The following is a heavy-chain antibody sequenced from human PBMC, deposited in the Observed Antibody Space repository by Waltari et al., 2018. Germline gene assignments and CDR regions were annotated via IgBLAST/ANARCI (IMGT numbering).Heavy chain of an antibody. CDR3: ARQSNDFWSGYYWDYYYYYMDV. CDR2: IYYSGST. D-gene: IGHD3-3*01. J-gene: IGHJ6*03. CDR1: GGSISSSSYY. V-gene: IGHV4-39*01. Sequence: QLQLQESGPGLVKPSETLSLTCTVSGGSISSSSYYWGWIRPPPGQGLGWIGSIYYSGSTYYNPSLKSRVTISVDTSKNQFSLKLSSVTAADTAVYYCARQSNDFWSGYYWDYYYYYMDVWGKGTTVTVSS.